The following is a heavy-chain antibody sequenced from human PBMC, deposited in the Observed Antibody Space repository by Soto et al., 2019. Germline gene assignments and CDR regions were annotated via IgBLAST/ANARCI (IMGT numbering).Heavy chain of an antibody. CDR1: GYTFTSYA. J-gene: IGHJ4*02. V-gene: IGHV1-3*01. Sequence: QVQLVQSGAEVKKPGASVKVSCKASGYTFTSYAIHWVRQAPGQSFEWMGWINAGNGNTKYSKKSQGRVTITRDTSASTAYLELSSLRSEDTAVYYCARDAPLGYSSGWFGMDYWGQGTLVTVSS. D-gene: IGHD6-19*01. CDR3: ARDAPLGYSSGWFGMDY. CDR2: INAGNGNT.